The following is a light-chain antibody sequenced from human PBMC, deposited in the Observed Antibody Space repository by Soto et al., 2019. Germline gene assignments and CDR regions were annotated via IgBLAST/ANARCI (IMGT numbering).Light chain of an antibody. CDR2: EAS. CDR3: QQYNDYSAWT. CDR1: QSISSD. Sequence: DIQMTQSPSSLSASVGDRVTITCRASQSISSDLNWYQQKPGKAPKFPIYEASILQNGVPSRFSGTESGTEFTLTISSLRPDDFATYYCQQYNDYSAWTFGQGTKVEIK. V-gene: IGKV1-5*03. J-gene: IGKJ1*01.